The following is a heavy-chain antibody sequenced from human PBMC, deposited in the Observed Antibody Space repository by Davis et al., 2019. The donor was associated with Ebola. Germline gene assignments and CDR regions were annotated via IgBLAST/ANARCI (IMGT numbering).Heavy chain of an antibody. J-gene: IGHJ4*02. Sequence: PSETLSLTCTVFNASITGYYWTWIRQPAGKEPEWIGRIHTSGNTHFNPSFESRLTMSIDTSKNKFSLRLSSMTAADTAVYYCARAQRSAASYFNYWGQGTLVTVSS. CDR1: NASITGYY. V-gene: IGHV4-4*07. CDR3: ARAQRSAASYFNY. D-gene: IGHD6-13*01. CDR2: IHTSGNT.